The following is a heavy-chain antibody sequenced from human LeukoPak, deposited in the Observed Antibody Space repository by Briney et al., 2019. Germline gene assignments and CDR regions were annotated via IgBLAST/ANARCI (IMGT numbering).Heavy chain of an antibody. D-gene: IGHD3-16*01. V-gene: IGHV4-59*01. CDR2: IYYSGST. CDR1: GGSISSYY. J-gene: IGHJ4*02. CDR3: ARVDLGVSLDY. Sequence: ASETLSLTCTVSGGSISSYYWSWIRQPPGKGLEWIGYIYYSGSTNYNPSLKSRVTISVDTSKNQFSLKLSSVTAADTAVYYCARVDLGVSLDYWGQGTLVTVSS.